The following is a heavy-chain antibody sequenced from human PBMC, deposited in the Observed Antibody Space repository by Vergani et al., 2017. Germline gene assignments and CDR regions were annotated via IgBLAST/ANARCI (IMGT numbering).Heavy chain of an antibody. Sequence: QVQLQESGPGLVKPSETLSLTCSVSFDSIRNHYCNWIRQPPGKGLEWIGSIHYSENTNYNPSLKTRVTISVDTSKYQFSLEVTSVTAADTAIYFCARTESFILRYFHWALWGQEPWSPSPQ. CDR3: ARTESFILRYFHWAL. J-gene: IGHJ4*02. CDR1: FDSIRNHY. CDR2: IHYSENT. V-gene: IGHV4-59*08. D-gene: IGHD3-9*01.